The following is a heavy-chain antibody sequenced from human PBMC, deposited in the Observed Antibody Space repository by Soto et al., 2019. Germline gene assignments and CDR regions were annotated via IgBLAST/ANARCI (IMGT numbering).Heavy chain of an antibody. J-gene: IGHJ4*02. CDR2: IYWNDDK. D-gene: IGHD3-16*01. V-gene: IGHV2-5*01. Sequence: QITLKESGPTLVKPTQTLTLTCTFSGFSLSARGVGVGWIRQPPGKALEWLALIYWNDDKRYSPSPQSRLTITKDASKNQVVFSMTNVDPADTATYYCAHSPWGAAPDYWGQGTLVTVSS. CDR3: AHSPWGAAPDY. CDR1: GFSLSARGVG.